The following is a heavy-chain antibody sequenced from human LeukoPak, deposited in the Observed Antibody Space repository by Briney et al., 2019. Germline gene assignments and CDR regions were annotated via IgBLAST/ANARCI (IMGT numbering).Heavy chain of an antibody. J-gene: IGHJ3*02. CDR3: ARGAGPADAFDI. V-gene: IGHV1-69*13. CDR1: GGTFSSYA. Sequence: SVKVSCKASGGTFSSYAISWVRQAPGQGLEWMGGIIPIFGTANHAQKFQGRVTITADESTSTAYMELGSLRSEDTAVYYCARGAGPADAFDIWGQGTMVTVSS. CDR2: IIPIFGTA.